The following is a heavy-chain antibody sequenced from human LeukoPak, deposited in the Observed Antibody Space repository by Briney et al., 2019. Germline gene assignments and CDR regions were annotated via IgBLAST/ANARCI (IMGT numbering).Heavy chain of an antibody. D-gene: IGHD3-10*01. CDR1: GGSISSYY. Sequence: SETLSLTCTVSGGSISSYYWSWIRQPPGKGLEWIGYIYYSGSTNYNPSLKSRVTISVDTSKTQFSLNLSSVTAADTAVYYCARGGGSGSYYRDYYNTMDVWGQGTTVTVSS. V-gene: IGHV4-59*12. J-gene: IGHJ6*02. CDR2: IYYSGST. CDR3: ARGGGSGSYYRDYYNTMDV.